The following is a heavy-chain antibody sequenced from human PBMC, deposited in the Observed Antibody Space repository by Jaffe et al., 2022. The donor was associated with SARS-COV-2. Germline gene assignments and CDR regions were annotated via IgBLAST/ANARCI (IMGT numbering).Heavy chain of an antibody. V-gene: IGHV1-46*02. D-gene: IGHD3-16*01. J-gene: IGHJ2*01. CDR2: IDPSGGSA. CDR1: GYTFNNYY. Sequence: QVQLVQSGAEVKKPGASVKVSCKASGYTFNNYYMHWVRQAPGQGLEWMGMIDPSGGSANYAQRLQGRVTMTRDTSTSTVYMELSSLRSEDTAVYYCARAGGPSGPRWYFDLWGRGTLVTVSS. CDR3: ARAGGPSGPRWYFDL.